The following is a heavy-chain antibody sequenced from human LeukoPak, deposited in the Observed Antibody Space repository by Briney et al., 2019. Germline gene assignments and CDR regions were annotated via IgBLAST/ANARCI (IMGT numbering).Heavy chain of an antibody. J-gene: IGHJ4*02. CDR3: ARDLPSTSNWELDY. V-gene: IGHV1-2*06. CDR2: INPNSGGT. Sequence: ASVKVSCKASGYTFIDYYIHWVRQAPGQGLEWMGRINPNSGGTDYAQNFQGRVTMTRDTSISTAYMELSRLRSDHTAVYYCARDLPSTSNWELDYWGQGTLVTVSS. D-gene: IGHD7-27*01. CDR1: GYTFIDYY.